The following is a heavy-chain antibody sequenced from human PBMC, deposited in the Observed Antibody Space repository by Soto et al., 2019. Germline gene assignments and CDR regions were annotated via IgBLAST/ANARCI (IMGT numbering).Heavy chain of an antibody. CDR2: ISLYSDGT. V-gene: IGHV1-18*01. Sequence: ASVKVSCKTSGYTFCYYGITWVRQAPGQPLEWLGWISLYSDGTNYAQKFQGRVSMTTDTSTTTAYMELRSLRSDDTAVYYCARVVPGAEAWFGPWGQGTLVTVSS. D-gene: IGHD2-2*01. CDR1: GYTFCYYG. J-gene: IGHJ5*02. CDR3: ARVVPGAEAWFGP.